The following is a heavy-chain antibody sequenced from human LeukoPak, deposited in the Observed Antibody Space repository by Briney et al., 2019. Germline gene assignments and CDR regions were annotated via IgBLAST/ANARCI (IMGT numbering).Heavy chain of an antibody. CDR3: AKGRSGSYSALDY. Sequence: GGSLRLSCAASGFTFSSYAMNWVRQAPGKWLEWVSAISGSGTTTYYADSVKGRFTISRDNSKNTPYLQMNSLRAEDTAVYYCAKGRSGSYSALDYWGQGTLVTVSS. V-gene: IGHV3-23*01. CDR2: ISGSGTTT. D-gene: IGHD3-10*01. J-gene: IGHJ4*02. CDR1: GFTFSSYA.